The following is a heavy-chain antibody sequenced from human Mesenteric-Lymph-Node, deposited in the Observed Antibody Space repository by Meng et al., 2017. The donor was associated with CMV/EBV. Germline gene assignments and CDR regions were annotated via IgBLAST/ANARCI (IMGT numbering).Heavy chain of an antibody. Sequence: GESLKISCTASGFNFNKFAMNWVRQAPGKGLEWVSVISGSGDSAHYADSVVGRLTISRDNSKNTLYLQMNSLRAEDTAIYYCAKDGYSYGYYFDSWGPGTLVTVSS. CDR2: ISGSGDSA. J-gene: IGHJ4*02. CDR3: AKDGYSYGYYFDS. V-gene: IGHV3-23*01. D-gene: IGHD5-18*01. CDR1: GFNFNKFA.